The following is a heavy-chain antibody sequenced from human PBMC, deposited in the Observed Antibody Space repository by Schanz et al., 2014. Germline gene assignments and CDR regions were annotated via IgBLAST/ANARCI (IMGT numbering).Heavy chain of an antibody. V-gene: IGHV3-74*02. CDR2: INSDGTTT. J-gene: IGHJ4*02. CDR1: GVTFSSYA. Sequence: EVQLLESGGGLVQPGGSLRLSCAASGVTFSSYAMSWVRQASGKGLVWVSHINSDGTTTTYADSVKGRFTISRDNAENTLYLQMNSLRVEDTAGYYCAMGGYQLHHWGQGTLVTVSS. D-gene: IGHD1-7*01. CDR3: AMGGYQLHH.